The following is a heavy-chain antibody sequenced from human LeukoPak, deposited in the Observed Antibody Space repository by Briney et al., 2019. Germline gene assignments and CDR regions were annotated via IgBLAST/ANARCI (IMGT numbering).Heavy chain of an antibody. CDR2: FDPEDGET. CDR3: ARGLGRTAMVTRGGVRFDY. V-gene: IGHV1-24*01. CDR1: GHTLTELS. D-gene: IGHD5-18*01. Sequence: ASVKVSCKVSGHTLTELSMHWVRQAPGKRLEWMGGFDPEDGETIYAQKFQGRVAMTRNTSITTAYIELSSLRSEDTAVYYCARGLGRTAMVTRGGVRFDYWGQGTLVTVSS. J-gene: IGHJ4*02.